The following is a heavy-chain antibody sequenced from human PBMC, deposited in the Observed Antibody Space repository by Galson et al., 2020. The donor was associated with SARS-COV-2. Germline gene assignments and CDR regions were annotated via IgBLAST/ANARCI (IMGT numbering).Heavy chain of an antibody. CDR3: AREASWAMFAMDV. J-gene: IGHJ6*02. CDR1: GFPFNSYT. Sequence: GGSLRLSCLVSGFPFNSYTMNWVRQAPGKGLEWVSAISSSSDYIYYADSMRGRFTISRDNAKNSLCLQMNSLRAEDTAVYYCAREASWAMFAMDVWGHGTAVTVSS. CDR2: ISSSSDYI. V-gene: IGHV3-21*01. D-gene: IGHD3-10*02.